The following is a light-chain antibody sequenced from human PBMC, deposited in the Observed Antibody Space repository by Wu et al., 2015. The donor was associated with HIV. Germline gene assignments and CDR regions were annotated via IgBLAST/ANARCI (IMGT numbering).Light chain of an antibody. Sequence: DILLTQSPGTLSLSPGERATLSCRASQSVTSNYLAWYQQKPGQAPRLLMYGASTRATGIPDRFSGSGSRTDFTLTITRLEPEDFAMYYCQQYDSSPYTFGQGTKLEFK. V-gene: IGKV3-20*01. J-gene: IGKJ2*01. CDR3: QQYDSSPYT. CDR1: QSVTSNY. CDR2: GAS.